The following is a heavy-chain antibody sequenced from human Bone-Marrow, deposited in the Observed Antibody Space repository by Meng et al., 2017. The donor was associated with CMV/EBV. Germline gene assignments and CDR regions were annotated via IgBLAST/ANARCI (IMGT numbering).Heavy chain of an antibody. Sequence: GESLKISCAASGFSFRTDWMHWVRQAPGKGLEWVGRSRSKAKSFSTDYAASVKGRFTISRDDAKSLLYLQMNSLKTEDTAVYYCARDIADRRDASDFWGQGTMATFSS. V-gene: IGHV3-72*01. J-gene: IGHJ3*01. CDR1: GFSFRTDW. D-gene: IGHD2-21*01. CDR3: ARDIADRRDASDF. CDR2: SRSKAKSFST.